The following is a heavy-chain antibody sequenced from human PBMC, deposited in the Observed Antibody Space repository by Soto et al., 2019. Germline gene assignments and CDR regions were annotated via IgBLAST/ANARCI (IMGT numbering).Heavy chain of an antibody. CDR2: IYATGTT. Sequence: QVQLEESGPGLLKPSETLSLTCNVSGTSISGYYWSWIRQSAGKGLEWIGRIYATGTTNYSPSLKSRIKISVDTSKRQLSLKLTSVTAADTGIYYCVRDGSKSLRDWFDPWGRGISVTVSS. CDR1: GTSISGYY. CDR3: VRDGSKSLRDWFDP. D-gene: IGHD3-16*01. J-gene: IGHJ5*02. V-gene: IGHV4-4*07.